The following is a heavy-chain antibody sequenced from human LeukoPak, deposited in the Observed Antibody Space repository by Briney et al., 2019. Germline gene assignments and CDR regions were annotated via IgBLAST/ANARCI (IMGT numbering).Heavy chain of an antibody. D-gene: IGHD6-13*01. CDR3: ARDETSGYSTIQLLY. CDR1: GYTFTRYG. CDR2: ISAYNGNT. Sequence: ASVKVSCKASGYTFTRYGISWVRQAPGQGLEWMVWISAYNGNTNYAQKLQGRVTMTTDTSTSTAYMELRSLRSDDTAVYYCARDETSGYSTIQLLYWGQGTLVTVSS. V-gene: IGHV1-18*01. J-gene: IGHJ4*02.